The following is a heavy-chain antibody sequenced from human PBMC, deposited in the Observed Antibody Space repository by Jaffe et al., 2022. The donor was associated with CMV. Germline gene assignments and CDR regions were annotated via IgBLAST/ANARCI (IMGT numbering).Heavy chain of an antibody. CDR2: ISWNSGSI. CDR3: AKGGGYDSSGYLGYGMDV. V-gene: IGHV3-9*01. Sequence: EVQLVESGGGLVQPGRSLRLSCAASGFTFDDYAMHWVRQAPGKGLEWVSGISWNSGSIGYADSVKGRFTISRDNAKNSLYLQMNSLRAEDTALYYCAKGGGYDSSGYLGYGMDVWGQGTTVTVSS. D-gene: IGHD3-22*01. J-gene: IGHJ6*02. CDR1: GFTFDDYA.